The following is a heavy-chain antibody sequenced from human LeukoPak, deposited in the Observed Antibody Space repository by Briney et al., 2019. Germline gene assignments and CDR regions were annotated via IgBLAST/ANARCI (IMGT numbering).Heavy chain of an antibody. CDR1: GFTFDDYA. J-gene: IGHJ4*02. Sequence: GGSLRLSCAASGFTFDDYAMHWVRQAPGKGLEWVSGMSWNSGSIGYAESVKGRFTISRDNAKNSLYLQMNSLRAEDTALYYCAKALDTSGYYGANSYFDYWGQGTLVTVSS. D-gene: IGHD3-22*01. V-gene: IGHV3-9*01. CDR3: AKALDTSGYYGANSYFDY. CDR2: MSWNSGSI.